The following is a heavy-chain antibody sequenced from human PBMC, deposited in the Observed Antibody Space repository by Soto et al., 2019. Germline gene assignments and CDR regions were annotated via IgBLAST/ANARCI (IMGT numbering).Heavy chain of an antibody. Sequence: GGSLRLSCEASGFTFSNYWMHWVRQAPGKGLVWVSRIKNDGSGTTYAGSVKGRFTISRDNAKNTLYLQMNSLRAEDTAVYYCARRFHDSSGSYPFDPWGQGTLVTVSS. CDR2: IKNDGSGT. J-gene: IGHJ5*02. CDR3: ARRFHDSSGSYPFDP. V-gene: IGHV3-74*03. CDR1: GFTFSNYW. D-gene: IGHD3-22*01.